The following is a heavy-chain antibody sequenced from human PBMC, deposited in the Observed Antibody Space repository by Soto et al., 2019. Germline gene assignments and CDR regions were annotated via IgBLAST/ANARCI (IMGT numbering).Heavy chain of an antibody. CDR2: ISSSSTYI. J-gene: IGHJ4*02. CDR1: GFTFSSYT. Sequence: EVQVVESGGGLVTPGGSLRLSCAASGFTFSSYTMNWVRQAPGKGLEWVSSISSSSTYIYYAVSVKGRFTISRDNAKNSRYLQMNHLRAEDTAVYFCARFTHSSTGYTSRSYFDYWGQGTLVTVSS. D-gene: IGHD6-13*01. V-gene: IGHV3-21*01. CDR3: ARFTHSSTGYTSRSYFDY.